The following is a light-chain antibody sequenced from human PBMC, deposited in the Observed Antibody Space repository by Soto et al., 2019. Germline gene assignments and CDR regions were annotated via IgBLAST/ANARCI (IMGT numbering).Light chain of an antibody. V-gene: IGKV1-5*03. CDR1: QSISSW. CDR2: KAS. J-gene: IGKJ2*01. Sequence: DIQMTQSLSTLSASVGDRVTITCRASQSISSWLAWYQQKPGKAPKLLIYKASSLESGVPSRFSGSGSGTEFTLTISSLQPDDFATYYCQQYNSYSYTFGQGTKVDIK. CDR3: QQYNSYSYT.